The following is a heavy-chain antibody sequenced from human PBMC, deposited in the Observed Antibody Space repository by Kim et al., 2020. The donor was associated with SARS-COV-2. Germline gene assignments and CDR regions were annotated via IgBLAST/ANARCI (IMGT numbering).Heavy chain of an antibody. V-gene: IGHV1-24*01. J-gene: IGHJ5*02. D-gene: IGHD3-10*01. CDR2: FDPEDGET. CDR1: GYTLTELS. CDR3: ATTTPFITMVRGVIIRGPNWFDP. Sequence: ASVKVSCKVSGYTLTELSMHWVRQAPGKGLEWMGGFDPEDGETIYAQKFQGRVTITEDTSTDTAYMELSSLRSEDTAVYYCATTTPFITMVRGVIIRGPNWFDPWGQGTLVTVSS.